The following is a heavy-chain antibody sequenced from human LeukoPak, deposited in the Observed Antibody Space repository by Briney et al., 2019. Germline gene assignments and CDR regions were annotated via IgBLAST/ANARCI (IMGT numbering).Heavy chain of an antibody. D-gene: IGHD3-10*01. J-gene: IGHJ4*02. Sequence: PGGSLRLSCAASGLTFSSYAMHWVRQAPGKGLEWVAVISYDGSNKYYADSVKGRFTISRDNSKNTLYLQMNSLRAEDTAVYYCCAGSYVSLDYWGQGTLVTVSS. V-gene: IGHV3-30*04. CDR3: CAGSYVSLDY. CDR2: ISYDGSNK. CDR1: GLTFSSYA.